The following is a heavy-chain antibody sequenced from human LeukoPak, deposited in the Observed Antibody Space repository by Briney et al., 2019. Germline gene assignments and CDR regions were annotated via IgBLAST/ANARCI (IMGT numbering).Heavy chain of an antibody. D-gene: IGHD5-12*01. CDR3: ARYHPRRATTYNAHIDY. CDR2: INSDGSST. J-gene: IGHJ4*02. Sequence: GGSLRLSCAASGFTFSSYWMHWVRQAPGKGLVWVSRINSDGSSTSYADSVKGRFTISRDNAKNSLYLQMNSLRAENTAVYYCARYHPRRATTYNAHIDYWGQGTLVTVSS. V-gene: IGHV3-74*01. CDR1: GFTFSSYW.